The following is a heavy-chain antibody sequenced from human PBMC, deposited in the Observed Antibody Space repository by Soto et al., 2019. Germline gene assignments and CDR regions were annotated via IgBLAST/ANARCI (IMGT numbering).Heavy chain of an antibody. V-gene: IGHV3-66*01. CDR2: IHSGGNT. CDR1: GFTVSNNY. Sequence: EVQLVESGGGLVQPGGALRLSCAASGFTVSNNYISWVRQAPGKGLEWVSVIHSGGNTYYADSVKGRFTISRDNSKTSRYLQMNGLRVEDTAVYYCARGGGGAPVDHWGQGTLVTVSS. D-gene: IGHD3-10*01. J-gene: IGHJ4*02. CDR3: ARGGGGAPVDH.